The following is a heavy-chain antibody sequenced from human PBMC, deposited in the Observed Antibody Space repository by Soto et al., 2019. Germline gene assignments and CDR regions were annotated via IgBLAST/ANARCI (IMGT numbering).Heavy chain of an antibody. CDR1: GFTFSSYW. J-gene: IGHJ6*02. Sequence: WGSLRLSCAASGFTFSSYWMHWVRQAPGKGLVWVSRINSDGSSTSYADSVKGRFTISRDNAKNTLYLQMNSLRAEDTAVYYCARDGDYYYGMDVWGQGTTVTVSS. V-gene: IGHV3-74*01. CDR2: INSDGSST. D-gene: IGHD3-16*01. CDR3: ARDGDYYYGMDV.